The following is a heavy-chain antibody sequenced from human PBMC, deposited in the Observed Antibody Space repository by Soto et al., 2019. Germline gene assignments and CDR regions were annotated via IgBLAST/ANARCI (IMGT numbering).Heavy chain of an antibody. D-gene: IGHD2-2*01. CDR2: ISYDGSNK. CDR1: GFTFSSYG. J-gene: IGHJ3*02. CDR3: AKGDCSSTSCYGPAFDI. Sequence: GGSLRLSCAASGFTFSSYGMHWVRQAPGKGLEWVAVISYDGSNKYYADSVKGRFTISRDNSKNTLYLQMNSLRAEDTAVYYCAKGDCSSTSCYGPAFDIWGQGTMVTVSS. V-gene: IGHV3-30*18.